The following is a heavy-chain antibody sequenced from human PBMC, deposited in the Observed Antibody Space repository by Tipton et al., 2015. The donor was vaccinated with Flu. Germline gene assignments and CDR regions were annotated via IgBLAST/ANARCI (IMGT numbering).Heavy chain of an antibody. V-gene: IGHV4-38-2*02. CDR3: ARAIRAAYYFDY. Sequence: TLSLTCTVSGYSISSGYYWGWIRQPPGNGLEWIGSIYHSGSTYYNPSLKSRVTISVDTSKNQFSLKLSSVTAADTAVYYCARAIRAAYYFDYWGQGTLVTVSS. CDR1: GYSISSGYY. J-gene: IGHJ4*02. CDR2: IYHSGST. D-gene: IGHD6-25*01.